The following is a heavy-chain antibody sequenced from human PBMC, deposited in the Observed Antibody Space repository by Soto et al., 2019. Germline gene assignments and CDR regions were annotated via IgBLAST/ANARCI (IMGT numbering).Heavy chain of an antibody. CDR1: GFTFSRQA. Sequence: QVQLVESGGGVVQPERSLRLSCAASGFTFSRQAMHWVRQAPGRGLAWVAVIWYHGVDRYYADSVKGRFTISRDNSKNTVYLQMNSLRGEDTAVYYCATGFLGWCTGGNCALDSWGQGSLVTVSA. CDR2: IWYHGVDR. D-gene: IGHD2-15*01. V-gene: IGHV3-33*01. J-gene: IGHJ4*02. CDR3: ATGFLGWCTGGNCALDS.